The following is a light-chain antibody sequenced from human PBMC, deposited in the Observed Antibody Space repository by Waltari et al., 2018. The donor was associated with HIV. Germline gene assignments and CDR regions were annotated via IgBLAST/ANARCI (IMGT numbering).Light chain of an antibody. CDR2: EDT. J-gene: IGLJ1*01. Sequence: QSALTQPASVSRSPGQSITIPCTGTSNDIGTYTVVSWFQHHPGQAPKLMMYEDTKRPPGVSNRFSGSKSGNTASLTISGLQGEDEADYYCCSYASSTTFEVFGTGTKVTVL. V-gene: IGLV2-23*02. CDR1: SNDIGTYTV. CDR3: CSYASSTTFEV.